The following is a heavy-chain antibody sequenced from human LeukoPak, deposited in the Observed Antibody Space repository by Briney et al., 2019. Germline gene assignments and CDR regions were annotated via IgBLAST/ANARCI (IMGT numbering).Heavy chain of an antibody. CDR2: INHSGST. CDR1: GGSINNYY. D-gene: IGHD6-19*01. V-gene: IGHV4-34*01. Sequence: PSQTLSLTCTVSGGSINNYYWSWIRQPPGKGLEWIGEINHSGSTNYNPSLKSRVTISVDTSKNQFSLKLSSVTAADTAVYYCARVSSSGWYDYWGQGTLVTVSS. J-gene: IGHJ4*02. CDR3: ARVSSSGWYDY.